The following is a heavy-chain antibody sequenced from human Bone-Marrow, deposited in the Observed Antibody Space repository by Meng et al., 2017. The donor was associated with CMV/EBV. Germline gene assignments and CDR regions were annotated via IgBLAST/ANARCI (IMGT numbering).Heavy chain of an antibody. J-gene: IGHJ4*02. CDR2: IRYDGSNK. V-gene: IGHV3-30*02. CDR3: AKDAHITMIVVGDY. Sequence: SCAASGFTFSSYGMHWVRQAPGKGLEWVAFIRYDGSNKYYADSVKGRFTISRGNSKNTLYLQMNSLRAEDTAVYYCAKDAHITMIVVGDYWGQGTLVTVSS. D-gene: IGHD3-22*01. CDR1: GFTFSSYG.